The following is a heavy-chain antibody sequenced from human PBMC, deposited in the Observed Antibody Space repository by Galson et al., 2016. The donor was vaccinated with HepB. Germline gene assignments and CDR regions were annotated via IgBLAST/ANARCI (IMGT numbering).Heavy chain of an antibody. CDR3: ARRYYSGVNWFDP. V-gene: IGHV4-4*02. CDR2: IYHSGST. CDR1: GGSISYNTW. J-gene: IGHJ5*02. Sequence: SETLSLTCAVSGGSISYNTWWTWVRQPPGKGREWIGEIYHSGSTNYNPSLKSRVNISVDKSKNQFTLKLSSVTAADTDIYYCARRYYSGVNWFDPWGQGTLVTVSS. D-gene: IGHD2-15*01.